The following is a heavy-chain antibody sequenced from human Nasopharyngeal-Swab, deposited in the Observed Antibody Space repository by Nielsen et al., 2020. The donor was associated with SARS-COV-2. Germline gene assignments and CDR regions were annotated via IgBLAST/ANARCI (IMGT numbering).Heavy chain of an antibody. CDR1: GFTFSSYA. Sequence: GESLKISCAASGFTFSSYAMSWVRQAPGKGLEWVSAISGSGGSTYYADSVKGRFTISRDNSKNTLYLQMNSLRAEDTAIYYCARAGEYRFDYWGQGTLVTVSS. J-gene: IGHJ4*02. D-gene: IGHD7-27*01. CDR3: ARAGEYRFDY. CDR2: ISGSGGST. V-gene: IGHV3-23*01.